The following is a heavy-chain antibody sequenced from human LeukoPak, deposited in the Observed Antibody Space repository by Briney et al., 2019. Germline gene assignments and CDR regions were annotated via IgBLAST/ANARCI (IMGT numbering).Heavy chain of an antibody. J-gene: IGHJ5*02. Sequence: SQTLSLTCTVSGGSISSYYWSWIRQPAGKGLEWIGRIYTSGSTNYNPSLKSRVTMSVDTSKNQFSLKLSSVTAADTAVYYCARKLDDYDSSGYYSWFDPWGQGTLVTVSS. V-gene: IGHV4-4*07. D-gene: IGHD3-22*01. CDR2: IYTSGST. CDR3: ARKLDDYDSSGYYSWFDP. CDR1: GGSISSYY.